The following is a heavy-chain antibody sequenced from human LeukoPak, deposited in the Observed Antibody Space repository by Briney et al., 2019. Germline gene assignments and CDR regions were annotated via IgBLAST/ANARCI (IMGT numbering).Heavy chain of an antibody. CDR1: GYTFTSYG. V-gene: IGHV1-18*01. J-gene: IGHJ4*02. D-gene: IGHD4-23*01. Sequence: GASVKVSCKASGYTFTSYGISWVRQAPGQGLEWMGWISAYNGNTNYAQKLQGRVTMTTDTSTSTAYMELSRLRSDDTAVYYCALEPTVVTYETRWGQGTLVTVSS. CDR2: ISAYNGNT. CDR3: ALEPTVVTYETR.